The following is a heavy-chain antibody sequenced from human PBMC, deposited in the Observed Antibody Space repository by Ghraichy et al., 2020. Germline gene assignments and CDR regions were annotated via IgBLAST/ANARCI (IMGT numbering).Heavy chain of an antibody. CDR1: GGSISSYY. V-gene: IGHV4-59*01. CDR3: ARAVSQYYYDSSGYYYVLESPDAFDI. Sequence: ETLSLTCTVSGGSISSYYWSWIRQPPGKGLEWIGYIYYSGSTNYNPSLKSRVTISVDTSKNQFSLKLSSVTAADPAVYYCARAVSQYYYDSSGYYYVLESPDAFDIWGQGTMVTVSS. CDR2: IYYSGST. J-gene: IGHJ3*02. D-gene: IGHD3-22*01.